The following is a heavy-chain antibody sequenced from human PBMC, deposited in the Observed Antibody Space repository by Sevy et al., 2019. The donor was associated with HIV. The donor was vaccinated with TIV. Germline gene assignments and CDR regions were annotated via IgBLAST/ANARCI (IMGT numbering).Heavy chain of an antibody. V-gene: IGHV3-21*01. CDR1: EFTFSSYS. D-gene: IGHD4-17*01. CDR2: ISGGGTYI. CDR3: ARGTQDYGDYDSDAFDI. Sequence: GGSLRLSCATSEFTFSSYSMNWVRQAPGNGLEWVSSISGGGTYIYYADSVKGRFTISRDNAKNSLSLQMNSLRAEDTAVYYCARGTQDYGDYDSDAFDIWGQGTMVTVSS. J-gene: IGHJ3*02.